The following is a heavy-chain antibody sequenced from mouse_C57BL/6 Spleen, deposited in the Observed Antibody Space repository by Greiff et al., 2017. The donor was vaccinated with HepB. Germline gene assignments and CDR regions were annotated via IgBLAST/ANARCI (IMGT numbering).Heavy chain of an antibody. J-gene: IGHJ4*01. CDR2: IDPSDSYT. V-gene: IGHV1-69*01. CDR3: ARRFYYYGSSLDAMDY. D-gene: IGHD1-1*01. Sequence: QVQLQHPGAELVMPGASVKLSCKASGYTFTSYWMHWVKQRPGQGLEWIGEIDPSDSYTNYNQKFKGKSTLTVDKSSSTAYMQLSSLTSEDSAVYYCARRFYYYGSSLDAMDYWGQGTSVTVSS. CDR1: GYTFTSYW.